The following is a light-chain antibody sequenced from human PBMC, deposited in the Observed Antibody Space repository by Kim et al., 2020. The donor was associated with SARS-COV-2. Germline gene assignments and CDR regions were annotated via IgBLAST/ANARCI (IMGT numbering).Light chain of an antibody. CDR1: SSDIGGYNF. CDR2: DVS. J-gene: IGLJ3*02. CDR3: SSYTSSSTYWV. Sequence: AITISCPGTSSDIGGYNFVSWYQQHPGKAPKLMIYDVSKRPSGVSNRFSGSKSGNTASLTISGLQAEDEADYYCSSYTSSSTYWVFGGGTQLTVL. V-gene: IGLV2-14*04.